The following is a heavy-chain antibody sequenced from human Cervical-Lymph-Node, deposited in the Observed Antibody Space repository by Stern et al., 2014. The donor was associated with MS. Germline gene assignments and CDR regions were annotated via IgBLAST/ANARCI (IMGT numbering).Heavy chain of an antibody. CDR3: ARAGPYDYIWGNFRHRAFYFDS. CDR2: LYYSGST. D-gene: IGHD3-16*02. Sequence: QVQLQESGPGLVKPSETLSLMCSVSSGFIGNNYWSWIRQPPGKGLEWIGHLYYSGSTCYNPSLKSRVNISLDTSKNQLSLRLSSVTAADTAVYYCARAGPYDYIWGNFRHRAFYFDSWGQGALVTVSS. CDR1: SGFIGNNY. V-gene: IGHV4-59*01. J-gene: IGHJ4*02.